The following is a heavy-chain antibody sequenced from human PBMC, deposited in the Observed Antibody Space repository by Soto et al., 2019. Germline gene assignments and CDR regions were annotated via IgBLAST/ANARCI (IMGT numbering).Heavy chain of an antibody. CDR3: ARGTATWFFAL. J-gene: IGHJ2*01. D-gene: IGHD1-26*01. V-gene: IGHV4-31*03. CDR1: DDSISSGGYY. Sequence: QVQLQESGPGLVKPSQTLSLTCTVSDDSISSGGYYWSWIRQHPGKGLEWIGYIYGTGNMYYKSSLKSRLTFSVDTSKNHFSLKLTSVTVADTAVYYCARGTATWFFALWGRGTLVTVSS. CDR2: IYGTGNM.